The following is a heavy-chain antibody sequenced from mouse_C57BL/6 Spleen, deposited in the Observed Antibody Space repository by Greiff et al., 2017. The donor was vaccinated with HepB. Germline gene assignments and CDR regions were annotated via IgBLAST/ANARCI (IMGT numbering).Heavy chain of an antibody. CDR3: ARDPDSSGYAFAY. J-gene: IGHJ3*01. Sequence: DVHLVESGGGLVKPGGSLKLSCAASGFTFSSYAMSWVRQTPEKRLEWVATISDGGSYTYYPDNVKGRFTISRDNAKNKLYLQMSHLKSEDTAMYYCARDPDSSGYAFAYWGQGTLVTVSA. D-gene: IGHD3-2*02. V-gene: IGHV5-4*01. CDR2: ISDGGSYT. CDR1: GFTFSSYA.